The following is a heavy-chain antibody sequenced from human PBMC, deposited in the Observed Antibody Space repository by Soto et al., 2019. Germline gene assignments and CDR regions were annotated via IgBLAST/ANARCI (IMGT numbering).Heavy chain of an antibody. D-gene: IGHD3-22*01. CDR2: IWYDGSNK. J-gene: IGHJ6*03. CDR1: GFTFSSYG. Sequence: GGSLRLSCAASGFTFSSYGMHWVRQAPGKGLEWVAVIWYDGSNKYYADSVKGRFTISRDNSKNTLYLQMNSLRAEDTAVYYCARAVRTNYYYYYYMDVWGKGTTVTVSS. CDR3: ARAVRTNYYYYYYMDV. V-gene: IGHV3-33*01.